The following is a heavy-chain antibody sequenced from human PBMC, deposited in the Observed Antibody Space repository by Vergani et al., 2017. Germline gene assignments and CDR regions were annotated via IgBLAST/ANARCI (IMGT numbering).Heavy chain of an antibody. Sequence: QVQLQESGPGLVKPSQTLSLTCTVSGGSISSGSYYWSWIRQPAGKGLEWIGRIYTSGSTNYNPSLKSRVTISVDTSKNQFSLKLSSVTAADTAVYYCARGVRFLEWFLRAKTPYFDYWGQGTLVTVSS. CDR3: ARGVRFLEWFLRAKTPYFDY. D-gene: IGHD3-3*01. CDR1: GGSISSGSYY. CDR2: IYTSGST. J-gene: IGHJ4*02. V-gene: IGHV4-61*02.